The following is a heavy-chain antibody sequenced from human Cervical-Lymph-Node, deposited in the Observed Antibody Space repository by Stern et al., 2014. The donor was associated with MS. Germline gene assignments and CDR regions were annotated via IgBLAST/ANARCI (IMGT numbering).Heavy chain of an antibody. V-gene: IGHV3-23*04. CDR2: IIGSGDRT. CDR1: GFTFTSYA. Sequence: EMQLVESGGDLVPPGGSLRLSCVASGFTFTSYAINWVRQPPGKGLEWISAIIGSGDRTYYADSVKGRFTICRDNSRNTVYLQMDSLNAEDTATYFCTLLATPTDYWGRGTLAIVSS. D-gene: IGHD2-15*01. CDR3: TLLATPTDY. J-gene: IGHJ4*02.